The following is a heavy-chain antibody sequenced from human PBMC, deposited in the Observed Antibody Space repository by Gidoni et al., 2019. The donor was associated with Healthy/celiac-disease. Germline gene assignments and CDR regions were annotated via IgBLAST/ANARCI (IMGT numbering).Heavy chain of an antibody. CDR2: IRSSISYT. V-gene: IGHV3-11*06. D-gene: IGHD3-3*02. J-gene: IGHJ3*02. Sequence: QVQLVESGGGLVKPGGSLRLSCAASGLPFSAYYMSWIRQAPGKGLEWVSYIRSSISYTNYADSVKGRFTISRDNAKNSLYLQMNSLRAEDTAVYYCARVALPGAPDALDIWGQGTMVTVSS. CDR3: ARVALPGAPDALDI. CDR1: GLPFSAYY.